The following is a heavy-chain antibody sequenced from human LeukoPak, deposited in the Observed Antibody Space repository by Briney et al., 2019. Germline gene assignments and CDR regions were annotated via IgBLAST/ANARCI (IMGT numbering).Heavy chain of an antibody. J-gene: IGHJ6*02. D-gene: IGHD2-15*01. CDR1: GGTFSSYA. Sequence: ASVKVSCKASGGTFSSYAISWVRQAPGQGLEWMGRIIPILGIANYAQKFQGRVTITADKSTSTAYMELSSLRSEDTAVYYCARRSVVGNYYGMDVWGQGTTVTVSS. CDR3: ARRSVVGNYYGMDV. V-gene: IGHV1-69*04. CDR2: IIPILGIA.